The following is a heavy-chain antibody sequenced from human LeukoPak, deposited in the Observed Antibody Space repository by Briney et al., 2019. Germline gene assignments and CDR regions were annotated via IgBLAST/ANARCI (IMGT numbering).Heavy chain of an antibody. V-gene: IGHV4-34*01. CDR2: INHSGST. CDR3: AQVSVAGPLLFDY. CDR1: GESFSEYY. J-gene: IGHJ4*02. Sequence: SETLSLTCTVYGESFSEYYWSWIRQPPGKGLEWIGEINHSGSTNYNPSLTGRVTISVDTSKNQFSLRLTSVTAADTAVYHCAQVSVAGPLLFDYWGQGTLVTVSS. D-gene: IGHD6-13*01.